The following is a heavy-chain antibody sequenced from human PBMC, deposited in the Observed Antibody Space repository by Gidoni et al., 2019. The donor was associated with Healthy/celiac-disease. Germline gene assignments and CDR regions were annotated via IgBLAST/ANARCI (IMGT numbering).Heavy chain of an antibody. CDR1: GFTFSSYA. CDR2: ISGSGGST. V-gene: IGHV3-23*01. D-gene: IGHD6-19*01. J-gene: IGHJ4*02. Sequence: EVQLLESGGGWIQPGGSLRLSCAASGFTFSSYAMSWVRQAPGKGLEWVSAISGSGGSTYYADSVKGRFTISRDNSKTTLYLQMNSLRAEDTAVYYCAKATGAVKAGVDYWGQGTLVTVSS. CDR3: AKATGAVKAGVDY.